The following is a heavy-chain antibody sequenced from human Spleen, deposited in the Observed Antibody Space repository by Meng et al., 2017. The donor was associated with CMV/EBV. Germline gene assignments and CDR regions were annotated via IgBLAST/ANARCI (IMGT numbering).Heavy chain of an antibody. CDR3: ARVVVDPYYYGMDV. V-gene: IGHV3-21*01. CDR2: ISTTSNYI. D-gene: IGHD2-15*01. Sequence: GESLKISCAASGFTFTNYVVSWVRQAPGKGLEWVSSISTTSNYIYYADSVRGRFTISRDNAKNSLYLQMNSLRAEDTAVYYCARVVVDPYYYGMDVWGQGTTVTVSS. CDR1: GFTFTNYV. J-gene: IGHJ6*02.